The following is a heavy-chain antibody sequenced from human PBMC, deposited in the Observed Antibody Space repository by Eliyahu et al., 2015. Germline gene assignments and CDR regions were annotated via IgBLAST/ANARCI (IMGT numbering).Heavy chain of an antibody. CDR2: IGPSDSYT. CDR3: AVTGEMATMGIDY. J-gene: IGHJ4*02. V-gene: IGHV5-10-1*03. CDR1: GYSFTSYW. D-gene: IGHD5-24*01. Sequence: EVQLVQSGAEVKKPGESLRISCKGSGYSFTSYWISWVRQMPGKGLEWVGGIGPSDSYTNYSPSFQGHVTISADKSISTAYLQWSSLKASDTAMYYCAVTGEMATMGIDYWGQGTLVTVSS.